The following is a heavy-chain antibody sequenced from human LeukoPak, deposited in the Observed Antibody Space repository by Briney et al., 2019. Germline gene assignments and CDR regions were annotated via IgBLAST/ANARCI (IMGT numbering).Heavy chain of an antibody. CDR1: GFTVSSNY. D-gene: IGHD6-19*01. J-gene: IGHJ4*02. CDR2: IYSGGST. CDR3: AGRPSIAVAGTSRDFDY. V-gene: IGHV3-53*01. Sequence: GGSLRLSCAASGFTVSSNYMSWVRQAPGKGLEWVSVIYSGGSTYYADSVKGRFTISRDNSKNTLYLQMNSLRAEDTAVYYCAGRPSIAVAGTSRDFDYWGQGTLVTVSS.